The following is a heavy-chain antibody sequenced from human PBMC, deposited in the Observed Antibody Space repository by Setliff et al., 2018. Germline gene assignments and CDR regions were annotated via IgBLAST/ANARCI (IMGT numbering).Heavy chain of an antibody. D-gene: IGHD2-2*01. CDR2: IKQDGSEK. J-gene: IGHJ4*02. Sequence: GGSLRLSCAASGFTFRSYWMSWVRQAPGKGLEWVANIKQDGSEKYYVDSVKGRYTISRDNAKNSLYLQMSSLRSEDTAVYYCARVGYCSGPTCYPFDSWGQGNLVTVSS. CDR3: ARVGYCSGPTCYPFDS. CDR1: GFTFRSYW. V-gene: IGHV3-7*01.